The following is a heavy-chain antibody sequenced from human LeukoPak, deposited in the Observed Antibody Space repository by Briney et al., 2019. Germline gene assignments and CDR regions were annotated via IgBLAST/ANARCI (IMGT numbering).Heavy chain of an antibody. CDR1: GYTFTSYG. J-gene: IGHJ4*02. D-gene: IGHD4-17*01. Sequence: GASVKVSCEASGYTFTSYGISWVRQAPGQGLEWMRWISAYNGNTNYAQKLQGRVTMTTDTSTSTAYMELRSLRSDDTAVYYCARVVYGHYVGDYWGQGTLVTVSS. V-gene: IGHV1-18*04. CDR3: ARVVYGHYVGDY. CDR2: ISAYNGNT.